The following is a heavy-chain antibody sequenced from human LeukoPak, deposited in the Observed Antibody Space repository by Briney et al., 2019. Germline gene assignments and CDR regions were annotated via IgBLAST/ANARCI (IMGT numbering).Heavy chain of an antibody. CDR2: VWYDGSNK. CDR1: GFTLSRYG. D-gene: IGHD1-26*01. CDR3: AREVGATAFDY. Sequence: QPGRSLRLSCASSGFTLSRYGMHWVRQAPSKGLEWVAVVWYDGSNKYYADSVKGRFTISRDNSKNTLYLQMNSLRAEDTAVYYCAREVGATAFDYWGQGTLVTVSS. V-gene: IGHV3-33*01. J-gene: IGHJ4*02.